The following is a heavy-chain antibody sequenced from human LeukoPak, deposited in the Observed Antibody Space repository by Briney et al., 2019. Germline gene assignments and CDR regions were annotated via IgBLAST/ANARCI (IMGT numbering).Heavy chain of an antibody. V-gene: IGHV1-69*13. CDR1: GGTFSSYA. CDR3: AIEIAAAGICDY. Sequence: RASVKVSCKASGGTFSSYAISWVRQAPGQGLECMGGIIPIFGTANYAQKFQGRVTITADESTSTAYMELSSPRSEDTAVYYCAIEIAAAGICDYWGQGTLVTVSS. J-gene: IGHJ4*02. D-gene: IGHD6-13*01. CDR2: IIPIFGTA.